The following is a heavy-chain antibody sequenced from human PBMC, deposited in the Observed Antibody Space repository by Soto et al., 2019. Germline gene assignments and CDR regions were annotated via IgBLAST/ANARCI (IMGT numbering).Heavy chain of an antibody. CDR2: ISHSGST. J-gene: IGHJ4*02. CDR1: GGSISSGGES. Sequence: QLQLQESGSGLVKPSQTLSLTCAVSGGSISSGGESWSWIRQPPGKGLEWIGYISHSGSTYYTPSIKSRVTISVDRSKNQFSLKLSSVTASDTAVYYCAAGGGLPRYYWGQGTLVTVSS. D-gene: IGHD5-12*01. CDR3: AAGGGLPRYY. V-gene: IGHV4-30-2*01.